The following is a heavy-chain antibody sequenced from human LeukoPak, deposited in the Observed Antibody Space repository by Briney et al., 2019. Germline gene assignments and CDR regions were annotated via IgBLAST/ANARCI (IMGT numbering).Heavy chain of an antibody. Sequence: GGSLRLSCAASGFTFIGYAMSWVRQAPGKGLEWVSAISETGGTRNYVDSVKGRFTISRDTSKNTLYLQMSSLRAEDTALYYCAREMATITYAFDIWGQGTMVTVSS. D-gene: IGHD5-24*01. V-gene: IGHV3-23*01. J-gene: IGHJ3*02. CDR1: GFTFIGYA. CDR2: ISETGGTR. CDR3: AREMATITYAFDI.